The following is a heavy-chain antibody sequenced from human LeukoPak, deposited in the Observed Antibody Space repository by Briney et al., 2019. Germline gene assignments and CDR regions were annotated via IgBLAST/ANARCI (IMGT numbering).Heavy chain of an antibody. CDR3: AKVAWIQLWLTTYYYYYMDV. Sequence: GGSLRLSCAASGFTFSSYGMHWVRQAPGKGLEWVAFIRYDGSNKYYADSVKGRFTISRDNSKNTLYLQMNSLRAEDTAVYYCAKVAWIQLWLTTYYYYYMDVWGKGTTVTISS. J-gene: IGHJ6*03. CDR1: GFTFSSYG. CDR2: IRYDGSNK. V-gene: IGHV3-30*02. D-gene: IGHD5-18*01.